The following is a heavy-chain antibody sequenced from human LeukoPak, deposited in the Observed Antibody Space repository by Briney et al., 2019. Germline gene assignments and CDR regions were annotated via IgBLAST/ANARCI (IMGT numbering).Heavy chain of an antibody. D-gene: IGHD1-26*01. V-gene: IGHV4-30-2*01. CDR1: GGSISSGGYS. J-gene: IGHJ4*02. CDR2: IYHSGST. Sequence: SQTLSLTCAVSGGSISSGGYSWSWIRQPPGKGLEWIGYIYHSGSTYYNPSLKSRVTISVDRSKDQFSLKLSSVTAADTAVYYCASFRVGGSYTDYWGQGTLVTVSS. CDR3: ASFRVGGSYTDY.